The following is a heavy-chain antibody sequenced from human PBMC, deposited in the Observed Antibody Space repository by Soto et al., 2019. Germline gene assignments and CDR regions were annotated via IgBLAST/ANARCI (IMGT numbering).Heavy chain of an antibody. J-gene: IGHJ4*02. Sequence: GESLKISCKGSGYSFTSYWIGWVRQMPGKGLEWMGIIYPGDSDTRYSPSFQGQVTISADKSISTAYLQWSSLKASDTAMYYCARGRFGSGWYGYSFDYWGQGTLVTVSS. D-gene: IGHD6-19*01. CDR2: IYPGDSDT. V-gene: IGHV5-51*01. CDR1: GYSFTSYW. CDR3: ARGRFGSGWYGYSFDY.